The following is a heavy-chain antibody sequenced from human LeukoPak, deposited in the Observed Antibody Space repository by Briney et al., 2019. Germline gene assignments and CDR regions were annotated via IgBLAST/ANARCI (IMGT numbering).Heavy chain of an antibody. CDR3: ARGESSASNWFDP. J-gene: IGHJ5*02. CDR2: GYYSGTT. CDR1: GVSISSGLYY. V-gene: IGHV4-31*03. D-gene: IGHD3-22*01. Sequence: SETLSLTCTVSGVSISSGLYYWSWIRQLPGKGLEWIGYGYYSGTTYYKPSLRSRVSISVDTSKNQFSLKLNSVTAADTAVYYCARGESSASNWFDPWGQGTLVTVSS.